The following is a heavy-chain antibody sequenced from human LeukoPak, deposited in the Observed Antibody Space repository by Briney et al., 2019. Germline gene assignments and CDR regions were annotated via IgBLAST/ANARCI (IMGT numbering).Heavy chain of an antibody. CDR1: GFTFSDSY. CDR2: TSSSGSAI. J-gene: IGHJ4*02. Sequence: GGSLRLSCAASGFTFSDSYMNWIRQAPGKGLEWVSYTSSSGSAIYYADSVKGRFTISRDNAKNSLYLQMNSLRADDTAVYYCARVGRNYFDYWGQGTLVTVSS. CDR3: ARVGRNYFDY. V-gene: IGHV3-11*04. D-gene: IGHD3-10*01.